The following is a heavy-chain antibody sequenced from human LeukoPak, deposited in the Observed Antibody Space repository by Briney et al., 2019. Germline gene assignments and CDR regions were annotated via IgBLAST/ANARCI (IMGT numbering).Heavy chain of an antibody. CDR2: ISYDGSNK. V-gene: IGHV3-30*18. CDR1: GFTSCSYG. D-gene: IGHD3-10*01. CDR3: AKDYYYYGSGSPPGY. J-gene: IGHJ4*02. Sequence: GGSLRLSCAASGFTSCSYGMHWVRPAPGKGVEWGAVISYDGSNKYYADSVKGRFTISRDNSKNTLYLQMNSLRAEDTAVYYCAKDYYYYGSGSPPGYWGQGTLVTVSS.